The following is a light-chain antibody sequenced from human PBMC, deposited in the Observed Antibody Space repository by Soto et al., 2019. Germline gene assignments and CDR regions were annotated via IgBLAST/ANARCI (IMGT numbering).Light chain of an antibody. CDR1: TSNIGAGYE. Sequence: QSVLTQPPSVSGAPGQRVTISCTGSTSNIGAGYEVHWYQQVPGTAPKLLVSGHNNRPAEVPDRFFGSKSGTSASLTITGLLGEDEADYYCQSFDSSLGGSGVFGGGTMVTVL. CDR2: GHN. CDR3: QSFDSSLGGSGV. V-gene: IGLV1-40*01. J-gene: IGLJ3*02.